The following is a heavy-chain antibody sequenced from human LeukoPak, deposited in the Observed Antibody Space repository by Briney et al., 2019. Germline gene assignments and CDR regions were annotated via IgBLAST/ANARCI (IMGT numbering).Heavy chain of an antibody. Sequence: SVTLSLTCAVYGGSFSDYYWNWIRQPPGKALEWIGEINHGGGTKYNPSLKSRATISVDTSKKRFSLNLSSVTAADTAVYYCARGEDGTGDYRPTYFDSWGQGTLVTVSS. V-gene: IGHV4-34*01. CDR2: INHGGGT. D-gene: IGHD4-17*01. J-gene: IGHJ4*02. CDR3: ARGEDGTGDYRPTYFDS. CDR1: GGSFSDYY.